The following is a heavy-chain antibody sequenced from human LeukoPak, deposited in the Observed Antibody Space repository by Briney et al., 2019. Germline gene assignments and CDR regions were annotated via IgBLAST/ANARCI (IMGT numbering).Heavy chain of an antibody. CDR1: GGSVSSYY. D-gene: IGHD4-17*01. Sequence: SETLSLTCTVSGGSVSSYYWNWIRQPPGKGLEWIGYIYHSGITNYNPSLESRVTISVDTSKSQLSLNLSSVTAADTAVYYCARDASGHGDYQYYFGSWGQGTLVTVSS. CDR3: ARDASGHGDYQYYFGS. CDR2: IYHSGIT. J-gene: IGHJ4*02. V-gene: IGHV4-59*02.